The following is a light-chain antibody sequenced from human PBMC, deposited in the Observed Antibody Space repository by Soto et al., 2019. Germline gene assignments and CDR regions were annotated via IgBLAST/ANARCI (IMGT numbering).Light chain of an antibody. CDR3: QSYDSRLSDWV. Sequence: QSVLTQPPSVSGAPGQRVTISCTGSSSNIGAGYDVHWYQQLPGTAPKLLIYGNSNRPSGVPDRFSGSKSGTSASLAITGLQAEDEADYYCQSYDSRLSDWVFGGGTKLTVL. V-gene: IGLV1-40*01. CDR1: SSNIGAGYD. CDR2: GNS. J-gene: IGLJ3*02.